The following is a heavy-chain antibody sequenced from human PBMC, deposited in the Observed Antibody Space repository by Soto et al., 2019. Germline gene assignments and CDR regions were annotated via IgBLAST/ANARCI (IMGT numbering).Heavy chain of an antibody. Sequence: PGGSLRLSCAASGFTFSSYAVRWVRQAPGKGPEWSSSISGSGSTIYDADSVKGRFTISRNNSKNTLYLQMSSLRAEDTAVYYCAKVFYYYDSSGYYYFDYWGRGTLITVSS. CDR3: AKVFYYYDSSGYYYFDY. CDR1: GFTFSSYA. J-gene: IGHJ4*02. CDR2: ISGSGSTI. V-gene: IGHV3-23*01. D-gene: IGHD3-22*01.